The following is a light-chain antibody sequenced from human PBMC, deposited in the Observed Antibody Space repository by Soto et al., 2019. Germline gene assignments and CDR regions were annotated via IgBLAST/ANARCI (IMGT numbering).Light chain of an antibody. Sequence: VPITCRASQSISSYLNWYQQKPGKAPKLLIYAASSLQSGVPSRFSGSGSGTDFTLTISSLQPEDFATYYCQQSYSTPPWTFGQGTKVDIK. V-gene: IGKV1-39*01. CDR3: QQSYSTPPWT. CDR1: QSISSY. CDR2: AAS. J-gene: IGKJ1*01.